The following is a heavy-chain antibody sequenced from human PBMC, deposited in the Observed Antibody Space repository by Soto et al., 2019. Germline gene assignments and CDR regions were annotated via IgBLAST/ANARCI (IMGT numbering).Heavy chain of an antibody. CDR3: ARDAVPTAGRSGFFDK. D-gene: IGHD6-19*01. V-gene: IGHV1-46*02. CDR2: INPSRGLT. J-gene: IGHJ4*02. CDR1: GYLFDNYY. Sequence: XSVKVSCPASGYLFDNYYIHWVRQTPGQGLQWIGVINPSRGLTTYAQKFQGRVSMTRDTSTTTVFMELTSLTSEDTAIYYCARDAVPTAGRSGFFDKWAPGTLVTVSS.